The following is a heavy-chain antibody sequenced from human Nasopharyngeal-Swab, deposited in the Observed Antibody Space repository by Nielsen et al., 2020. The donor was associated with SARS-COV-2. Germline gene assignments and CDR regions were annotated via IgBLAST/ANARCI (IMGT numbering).Heavy chain of an antibody. CDR3: ARSDFWSGYYKVPMDV. V-gene: IGHV3-7*03. CDR2: IKQDGSEK. Sequence: WIRQPPGQGLERVANIKQDGSEKYYVDSVKGRFTISRDNAKNSLYLQMNTLRAEDTAVYYCARSDFWSGYYKVPMDVWGKGTTVTVSS. D-gene: IGHD3-3*01. J-gene: IGHJ6*03.